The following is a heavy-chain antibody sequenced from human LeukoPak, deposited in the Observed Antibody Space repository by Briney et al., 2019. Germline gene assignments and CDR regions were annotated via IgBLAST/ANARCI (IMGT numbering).Heavy chain of an antibody. CDR3: AKAGLRWHYYYYYMDV. J-gene: IGHJ6*03. CDR1: GFTFSSYW. CDR2: ISYDGSNK. D-gene: IGHD4-23*01. V-gene: IGHV3-30*18. Sequence: GGSLRLSCAASGFTFSSYWMSWVRQAPGKGLEWVAVISYDGSNKYYADSVKGRFTISRDNSKNTLYLQMNSLRAEDTAVYYCAKAGLRWHYYYYYMDVWGKGTTVTVSS.